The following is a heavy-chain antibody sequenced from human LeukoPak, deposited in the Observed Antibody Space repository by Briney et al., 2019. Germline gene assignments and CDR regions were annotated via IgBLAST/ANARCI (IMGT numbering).Heavy chain of an antibody. CDR2: IDPNNGAT. V-gene: IGHV1-2*02. Sequence: ASVKVSCKASGYTFTAYYMHWVRQAPGQGLEWMGWIDPNNGATKYAQNFEGRVTLTRDTSISTAYMELSRLTSDDTAVYYCATLLADKPHGDYWGQGTLVTVSS. D-gene: IGHD1-26*01. CDR3: ATLLADKPHGDY. J-gene: IGHJ4*02. CDR1: GYTFTAYY.